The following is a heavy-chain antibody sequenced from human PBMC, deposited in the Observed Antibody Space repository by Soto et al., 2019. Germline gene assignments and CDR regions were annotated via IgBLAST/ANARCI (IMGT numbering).Heavy chain of an antibody. CDR1: GFSFPSYY. CDR3: SRVDPGETSPFDH. J-gene: IGHJ4*01. V-gene: IGHV1-46*03. Sequence: ASMNATCAASGFSFPSYYLHWVRQAPGQGLEWMGWINPFDGSRMFAQSFQGRVTFTRDTSTSTVYMELSGLRSDDTAVYYCSRVDPGETSPFDHWGQ. CDR2: INPFDGSR. D-gene: IGHD3-10*01.